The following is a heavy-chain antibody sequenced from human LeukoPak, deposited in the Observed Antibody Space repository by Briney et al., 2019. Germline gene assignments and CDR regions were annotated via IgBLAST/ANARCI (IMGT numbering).Heavy chain of an antibody. J-gene: IGHJ4*02. CDR2: INWNSDTI. CDR1: GFTFDDYA. Sequence: GGSLRLSCAASGFTFDDYAMHWVRQAPGKGLEWVSGINWNSDTISYVDSVKGRFTISRDNAKTSLYLQMNSLRAEDTAVYYCARDLSGVTGYTYGRGIDYWGQGTLVTVSS. D-gene: IGHD5-18*01. CDR3: ARDLSGVTGYTYGRGIDY. V-gene: IGHV3-9*01.